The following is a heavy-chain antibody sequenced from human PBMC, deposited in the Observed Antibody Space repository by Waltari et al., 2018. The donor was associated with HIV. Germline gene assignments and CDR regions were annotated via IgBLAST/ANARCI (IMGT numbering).Heavy chain of an antibody. V-gene: IGHV3-23*01. CDR2: ISGSGGST. CDR1: GFDFSGYA. CDR3: AKDLWPYINRPD. Sequence: EVQLLESGGGLVQPGGSLRLSCAASGFDFSGYAMCWVREAPGKGLEWVSGISGSGGSTYYADSVKGRFTISRDNSKNTLYLQMNSLRAEDTAVYYCAKDLWPYINRPDWGQGTLVTVSS. D-gene: IGHD4-4*01. J-gene: IGHJ4*02.